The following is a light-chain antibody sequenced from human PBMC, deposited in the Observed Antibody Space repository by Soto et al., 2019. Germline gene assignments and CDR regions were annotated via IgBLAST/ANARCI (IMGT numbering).Light chain of an antibody. J-gene: IGKJ4*01. V-gene: IGKV3-11*01. CDR1: QSVSSY. CDR2: DTS. Sequence: EIVLTQSPATLSLSPGERATLSCRASQSVSSYLAWYQQKPGQAPRLLMYDTSNRSTGIPARFSGSGSGTDYTLAISSLEPEDFAGYYCQQRSNLPWTFGGGTKVEIK. CDR3: QQRSNLPWT.